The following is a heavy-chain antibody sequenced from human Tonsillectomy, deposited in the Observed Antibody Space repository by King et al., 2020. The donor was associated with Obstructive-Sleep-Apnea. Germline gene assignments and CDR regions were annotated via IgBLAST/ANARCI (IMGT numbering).Heavy chain of an antibody. D-gene: IGHD1-26*01. CDR2: ISYDGSNK. CDR3: AREEVGGKYYFDY. V-gene: IGHV3-30*04. Sequence: VQLVESGGGVVQPGRSLRLSCAASGFTFSSYAMHWVRQAPGKGLEWVAVISYDGSNKYYADSVRGRFTISRDNSKNTLYLQMNSLRAEDTAVYYWAREEVGGKYYFDYWGQGTLVTVSS. CDR1: GFTFSSYA. J-gene: IGHJ4*02.